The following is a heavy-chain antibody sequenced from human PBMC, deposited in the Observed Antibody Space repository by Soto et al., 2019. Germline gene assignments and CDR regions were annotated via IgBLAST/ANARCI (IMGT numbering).Heavy chain of an antibody. J-gene: IGHJ6*03. CDR1: GFTFGDYA. CDR2: IRASAHGGTT. V-gene: IGHV3-49*03. D-gene: IGHD3-3*01. CDR3: ARPWPTIFGVVPRNENTDV. Sequence: GGSLRLSCTGSGFTFGDYAMSWFRQAPGKGLEWVGVIRASAHGGTTDYAASVQGRFTMSRDDSKSIAYLQMNSLESEDSAVYYCARPWPTIFGVVPRNENTDVWGEGTTVTVSS.